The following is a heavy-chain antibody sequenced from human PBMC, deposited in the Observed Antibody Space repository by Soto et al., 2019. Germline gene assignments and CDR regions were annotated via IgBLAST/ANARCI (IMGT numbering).Heavy chain of an antibody. Sequence: QVQLQESGPELVKPSETLSLTCTVSGGSISSYYWSWIRQPPGKGLEWIGYIYYSGSTNYNPSLKSRVTISVDTSKNQFSLKLSSVTAADTAVYYCARRFGRNFDYGGQGTLVTVSS. CDR3: ARRFGRNFDY. V-gene: IGHV4-59*08. J-gene: IGHJ4*02. CDR2: IYYSGST. D-gene: IGHD3-16*01. CDR1: GGSISSYY.